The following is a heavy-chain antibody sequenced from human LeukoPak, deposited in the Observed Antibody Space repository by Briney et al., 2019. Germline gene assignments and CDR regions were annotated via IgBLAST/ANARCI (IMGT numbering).Heavy chain of an antibody. V-gene: IGHV3-23*01. J-gene: IGHJ6*02. D-gene: IGHD6-13*01. Sequence: GGSLRLSCAAPGFIFSSYSMSWVRQAPGMGLEWVSVITGSGGNTYYADSVKGRFTISKDNSKNTVYLQMSSLRVDDTAVYYCAKAASSSWPSYYYGMDVWGQGTTVTVSS. CDR3: AKAASSSWPSYYYGMDV. CDR2: ITGSGGNT. CDR1: GFIFSSYS.